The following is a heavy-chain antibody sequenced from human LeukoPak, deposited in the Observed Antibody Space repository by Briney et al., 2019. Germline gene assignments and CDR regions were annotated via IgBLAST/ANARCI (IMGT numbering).Heavy chain of an antibody. CDR3: XXXXXXIVPHWYFDL. CDR2: IYHSGST. D-gene: IGHD6-6*01. CDR1: GYSISSGYY. V-gene: IGHV4-38-2*01. Sequence: CXVSGYSISSGYYWGWIRPPPGKGLEWIGIIYHSGSTYYNPSVKSRVTISGDTAKNQLYLKLSCVSAADTAVYYXXXXXXXIVPHWYFDLWGRGTLVTVSS. J-gene: IGHJ2*01.